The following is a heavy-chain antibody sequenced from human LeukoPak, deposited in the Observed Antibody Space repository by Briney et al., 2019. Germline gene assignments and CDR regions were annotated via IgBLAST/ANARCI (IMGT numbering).Heavy chain of an antibody. Sequence: PSETLSLTCAVYGGSFSGYYWSWIRQPPGKGLEWIGEINHSGSTNYNPSLKSRVTISVDTSKSQFSLKLSSVTAADTAVYYCASMSSGYYYADYWGQGTLVTVSS. CDR3: ASMSSGYYYADY. V-gene: IGHV4-34*01. D-gene: IGHD3-22*01. CDR1: GGSFSGYY. J-gene: IGHJ4*02. CDR2: INHSGST.